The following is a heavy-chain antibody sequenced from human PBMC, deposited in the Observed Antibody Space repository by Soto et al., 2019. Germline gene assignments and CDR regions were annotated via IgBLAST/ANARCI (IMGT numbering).Heavy chain of an antibody. CDR3: ARGRAMGGYDLPYYDYGMDV. J-gene: IGHJ6*02. V-gene: IGHV3-33*01. Sequence: QVQLVESGGGVVQPGRSLRLSCAASGFTFSSYGMHWVRQAPGKGLEWVAVIWYDGSNKYYADSVKGRFTISRDNSKNTLYLQMNSLRAEDTAVYYCARGRAMGGYDLPYYDYGMDVWGQGTTVTVSS. D-gene: IGHD5-12*01. CDR1: GFTFSSYG. CDR2: IWYDGSNK.